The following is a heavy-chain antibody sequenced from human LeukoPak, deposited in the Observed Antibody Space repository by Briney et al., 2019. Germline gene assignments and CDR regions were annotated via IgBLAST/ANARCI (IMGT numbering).Heavy chain of an antibody. CDR1: LVTFTATC. J-gene: IGHJ3*02. Sequence: TLRLSRAPSLVTFTATCMHGVRQTPRQGLGWVSRINSNGIKTDSTASAKGGFTIYRDNAQSTLYLQTNSLRAEDTAVYYCAYDSRGPDALNIWGQGTMVTVSS. CDR2: INSNGIKT. CDR3: AYDSRGPDALNI. V-gene: IGHV3-74*01. D-gene: IGHD3-22*01.